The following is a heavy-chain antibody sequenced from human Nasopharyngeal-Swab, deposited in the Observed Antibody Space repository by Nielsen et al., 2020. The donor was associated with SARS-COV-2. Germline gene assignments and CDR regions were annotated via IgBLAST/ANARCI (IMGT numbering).Heavy chain of an antibody. J-gene: IGHJ4*02. CDR2: IWYDGSNK. D-gene: IGHD3-10*01. Sequence: GESLKISCAASGFTFSSYGMHWVRQAQGKGLEWVAVIWYDGSNKYYADSVKGRFTISRDNSKNTLYLQMNSLRAEDTAVYYCARDFPFGGDVVYWGQGTLVTVSS. CDR1: GFTFSSYG. V-gene: IGHV3-33*01. CDR3: ARDFPFGGDVVY.